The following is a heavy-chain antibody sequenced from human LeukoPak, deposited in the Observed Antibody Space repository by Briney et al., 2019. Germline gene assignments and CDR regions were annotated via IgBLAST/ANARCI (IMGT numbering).Heavy chain of an antibody. Sequence: GGSLRLSCAASGFTFDAFGMTWVRQAPGKGLEWVSAIRGDAGSTGYADSVKGRFTISRDNAKNSLYLQMNSLRVEDTALYYCARVYGSTGYGYWGQGTLVTVSS. D-gene: IGHD3-22*01. CDR3: ARVYGSTGYGY. CDR1: GFTFDAFG. J-gene: IGHJ4*02. CDR2: IRGDAGST. V-gene: IGHV3-20*04.